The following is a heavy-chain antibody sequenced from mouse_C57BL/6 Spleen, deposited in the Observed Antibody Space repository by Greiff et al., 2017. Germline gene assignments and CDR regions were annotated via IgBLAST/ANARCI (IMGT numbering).Heavy chain of an antibody. Sequence: QVQLQQSGAELVRPGASVKLSCKASGYTFTDYYINWVKQRPGQGLEWIARLYPGSGNTYYNEKFKGKATLTAEKSSSTAYMQLSSLTSEDSAVYFCAKDGSSSAWFAYWGQGTLVTVSA. D-gene: IGHD1-1*01. CDR1: GYTFTDYY. CDR2: LYPGSGNT. J-gene: IGHJ3*01. V-gene: IGHV1-76*01. CDR3: AKDGSSSAWFAY.